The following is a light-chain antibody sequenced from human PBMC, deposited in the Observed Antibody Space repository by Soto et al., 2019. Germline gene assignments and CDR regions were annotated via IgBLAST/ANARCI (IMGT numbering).Light chain of an antibody. Sequence: QSVLTQPPSASGTPGQRVTISCSGSSSNIGSNTVNWYQQLPGTAPKLLIYSNNQRPSGVPDRFSGSKSATSASLAIIGLQSEDEAVYYCAAWNDALNGGVLGGGTRLTVL. CDR1: SSNIGSNT. CDR2: SNN. CDR3: AAWNDALNGGV. V-gene: IGLV1-44*01. J-gene: IGLJ2*01.